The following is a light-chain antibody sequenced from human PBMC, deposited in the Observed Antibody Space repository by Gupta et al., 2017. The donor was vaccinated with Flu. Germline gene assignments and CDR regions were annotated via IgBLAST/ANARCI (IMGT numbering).Light chain of an antibody. V-gene: IGKV3-15*01. Sequence: EVVMTQSPDTLSVSPGERATLSCRASQSVSGNLAWYQQKPGQAPRLLIYAASTRDTGITARFSGSGSGTELTLTISSRQSEDYAVYYCQQDDNWPPWTFGQGTKVEI. CDR2: AAS. J-gene: IGKJ1*01. CDR3: QQDDNWPPWT. CDR1: QSVSGN.